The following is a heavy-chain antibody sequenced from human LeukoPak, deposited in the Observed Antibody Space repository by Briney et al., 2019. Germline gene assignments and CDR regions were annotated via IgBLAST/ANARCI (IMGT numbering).Heavy chain of an antibody. CDR2: ISSSGSTI. Sequence: PGGSLRLSCAASGFTFSSYEMNWVRQAPGKGLEWVSYISSSGSTIYYADSVKGRFTISRDNAKNSLYLQMNSLRAEDTGVYYCARDGSGWYDYWGQGILVTVSP. V-gene: IGHV3-48*03. D-gene: IGHD6-19*01. CDR1: GFTFSSYE. J-gene: IGHJ4*02. CDR3: ARDGSGWYDY.